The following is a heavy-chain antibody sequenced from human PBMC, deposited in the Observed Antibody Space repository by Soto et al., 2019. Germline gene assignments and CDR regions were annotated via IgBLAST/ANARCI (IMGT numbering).Heavy chain of an antibody. CDR1: GFSLSTFGVA. J-gene: IGHJ4*02. CDR3: AHRGSSGHFEY. V-gene: IGHV2-5*02. CDR2: IYWDDDK. D-gene: IGHD3-22*01. Sequence: QITLKESGPTLVKPTQTLTLTCTFSGFSLSTFGVAVGWIRQPPGKALEWLALIYWDDDKHYSASLKSRLTVTNDTSKNQVVITMTNMDPVDTATYFCAHRGSSGHFEYWGQGTLVTVSS.